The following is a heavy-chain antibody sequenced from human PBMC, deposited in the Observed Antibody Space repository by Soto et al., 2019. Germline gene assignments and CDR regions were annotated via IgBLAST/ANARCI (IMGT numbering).Heavy chain of an antibody. CDR1: GGSFSGYY. D-gene: IGHD6-19*01. CDR2: INHSGST. Sequence: SETLSLTCAVYGGSFSGYYWSWIRQPPGKGLEWIGEINHSGSTNYNPSLKSRVTISVDTSKNQFSLKLSSVTAADTAVYYCARGRNLEYSSGWYYFDYWGQGTLVTVS. J-gene: IGHJ4*02. CDR3: ARGRNLEYSSGWYYFDY. V-gene: IGHV4-34*01.